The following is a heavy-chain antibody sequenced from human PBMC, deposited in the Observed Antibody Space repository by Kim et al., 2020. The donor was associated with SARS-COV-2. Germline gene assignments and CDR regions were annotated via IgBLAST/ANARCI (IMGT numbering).Heavy chain of an antibody. V-gene: IGHV1-18*01. J-gene: IGHJ4*02. CDR3: ARDGTYGDTGLLDY. D-gene: IGHD4-17*01. Sequence: ARKLQGRVTMPTDTSTSTAYMELRSLRSDDTAVYYCARDGTYGDTGLLDYWGQGTLVTVSS.